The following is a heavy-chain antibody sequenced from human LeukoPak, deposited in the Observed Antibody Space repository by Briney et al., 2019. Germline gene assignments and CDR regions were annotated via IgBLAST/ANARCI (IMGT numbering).Heavy chain of an antibody. CDR3: ARSSIAAAVTEYFQH. CDR1: GYTFTSYG. D-gene: IGHD6-13*01. CDR2: ISAYNGNT. Sequence: ASVKVSCKASGYTFTSYGISWVRQAPGQGLEWMGWISAYNGNTNYAQKLQGRVTMTTDTSTSTACMELRSLRSDDTAVYYCARSSIAAAVTEYFQHWGQGTLVTVSS. V-gene: IGHV1-18*01. J-gene: IGHJ1*01.